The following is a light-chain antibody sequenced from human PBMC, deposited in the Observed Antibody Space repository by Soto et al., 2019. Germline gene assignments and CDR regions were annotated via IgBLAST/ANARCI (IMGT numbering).Light chain of an antibody. CDR1: QSVSNNY. Sequence: EIVLTQSPGTLSLSPGERATLSCRASQSVSNNYLAWYQQKPGQAPRLLTYGASSRATGIPDRVRGSGSGTDFTLTISRLEPEDLAVYYCQQYGSSPQTFGQGTKVEIK. CDR3: QQYGSSPQT. CDR2: GAS. V-gene: IGKV3-20*01. J-gene: IGKJ1*01.